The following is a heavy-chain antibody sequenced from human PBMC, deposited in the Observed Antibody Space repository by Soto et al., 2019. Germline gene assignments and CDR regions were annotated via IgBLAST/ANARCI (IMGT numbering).Heavy chain of an antibody. V-gene: IGHV3-48*02. CDR3: ARDEAIRYSDWLHQYYYYGMDV. D-gene: IGHD3-9*01. Sequence: GGSLRLSCAASGFTFSSYSMNWVRQAPGKGLEWVSYISSSSSTIYYADSVKGRFTISRDNAKNSLYLQMNSLRDEDTAVYYCARDEAIRYSDWLHQYYYYGMDVWGQGTTVTVSS. CDR2: ISSSSSTI. CDR1: GFTFSSYS. J-gene: IGHJ6*02.